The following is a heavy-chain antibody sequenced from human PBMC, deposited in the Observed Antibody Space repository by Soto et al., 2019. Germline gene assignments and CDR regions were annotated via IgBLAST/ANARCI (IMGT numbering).Heavy chain of an antibody. V-gene: IGHV3-33*01. CDR2: IWYDGSDK. CDR3: AFGNLSYYFDY. CDR1: GFTFSGFG. J-gene: IGHJ4*02. D-gene: IGHD3-16*01. Sequence: GGSLRLSCAASGFTFSGFGMHWVRQAPGKGLEWVAIIWYDGSDKYYADSVRGRFTISRDNSKNTLYLQMNSLRAEDTAVYHCAFGNLSYYFDYWGQGTPVTVSS.